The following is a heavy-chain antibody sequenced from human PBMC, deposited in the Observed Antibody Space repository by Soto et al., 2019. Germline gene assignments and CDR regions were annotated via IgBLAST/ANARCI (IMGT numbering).Heavy chain of an antibody. D-gene: IGHD6-13*01. CDR2: IYHSGST. V-gene: IGHV4-38-2*01. Sequence: PSETLSLTCAVSGYSISSGYYGRWIRQPTGKGLEWIGSIYHSGSTYYNPSLKSRVTISVDTSKNQFSLKLSSVTAADTAVYYCASEPRRAAAGDTWFDPWGQGTLVTVSS. CDR1: GYSISSGYY. CDR3: ASEPRRAAAGDTWFDP. J-gene: IGHJ5*02.